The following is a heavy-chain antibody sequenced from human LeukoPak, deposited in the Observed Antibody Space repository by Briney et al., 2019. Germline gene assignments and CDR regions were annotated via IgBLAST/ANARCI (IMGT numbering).Heavy chain of an antibody. CDR1: GGSISSGSYY. D-gene: IGHD3-10*01. CDR2: IYTSGST. J-gene: IGHJ3*02. CDR3: ARVARWEFAFDI. Sequence: PSQTLSLTCTVSGGSISSGSYYWSWIRQPAGKGLEWIGRIYTSGSTNYNPSLKSRVTISVDTSKNQFSLKLSSVTAADTAVYYCARVARWEFAFDIWGQGTMVTVSS. V-gene: IGHV4-61*02.